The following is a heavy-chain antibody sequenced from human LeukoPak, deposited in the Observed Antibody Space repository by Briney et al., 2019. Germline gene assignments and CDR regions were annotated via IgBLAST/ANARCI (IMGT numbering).Heavy chain of an antibody. CDR3: RAATRYLDYYYDY. CDR2: ISSDGTNK. D-gene: IGHD3-22*01. Sequence: HPGGSLRLSGAASRFTFSIFGMHWVRQAPGKGLEWIAVISSDGTNKYYADSVRGRFTISRDNSKDTLYLQMSSLRIEDTAIYYCRAATRYLDYYYDYWGQGTLVTVSS. CDR1: RFTFSIFG. J-gene: IGHJ4*02. V-gene: IGHV3-30*03.